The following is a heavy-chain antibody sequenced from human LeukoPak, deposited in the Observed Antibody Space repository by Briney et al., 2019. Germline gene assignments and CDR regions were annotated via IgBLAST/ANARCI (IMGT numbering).Heavy chain of an antibody. CDR3: AKREGWALDI. D-gene: IGHD5-24*01. CDR1: GFTFSSYP. V-gene: IGHV3-23*01. CDR2: VSASGDRT. J-gene: IGHJ3*02. Sequence: GGSLRLSCAASGFTFSSYPMIWIRRAPGKGLEPVSSVSASGDRTYYADSVKGRFTISRDNSKNALYVQMNSLRAEDTAVYYCAKREGWALDIWGQGTMVTVSS.